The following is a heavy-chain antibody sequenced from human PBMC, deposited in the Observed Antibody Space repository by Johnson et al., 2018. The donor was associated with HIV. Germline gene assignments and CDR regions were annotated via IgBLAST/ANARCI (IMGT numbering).Heavy chain of an antibody. Sequence: VQLVESGGGLVQPGGSLRLSCAASGFTFSSYDMHWVRQATGKGLEWVSAIGTAGDTYYPGSVNGRFTLSTQHAKNSLYRQMNSLRVDDTAVDHCARPSVMTTLTTTPWAFDIWGQGTMVTVSS. CDR2: IGTAGDT. CDR3: ARPSVMTTLTTTPWAFDI. CDR1: GFTFSSYD. D-gene: IGHD4-17*01. J-gene: IGHJ3*02. V-gene: IGHV3-13*01.